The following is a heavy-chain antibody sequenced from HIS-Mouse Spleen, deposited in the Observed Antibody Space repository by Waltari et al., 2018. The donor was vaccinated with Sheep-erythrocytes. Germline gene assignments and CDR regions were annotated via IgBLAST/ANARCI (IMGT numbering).Heavy chain of an antibody. J-gene: IGHJ1*01. D-gene: IGHD2-2*01. CDR1: GYTFTGYY. CDR3: ARGYCSSTSCYGYFQH. Sequence: QVQLVQSGAEVKKPGASVKVSCKASGYTFTGYYMHWVRQAPGQGLEWMEWVNPNNGGTNNGTQFQGRDTLTRDTSISTACMELSRLRSDDTAVYYCARGYCSSTSCYGYFQHWGQGTLVTVSS. CDR2: VNPNNGGT. V-gene: IGHV1-2*02.